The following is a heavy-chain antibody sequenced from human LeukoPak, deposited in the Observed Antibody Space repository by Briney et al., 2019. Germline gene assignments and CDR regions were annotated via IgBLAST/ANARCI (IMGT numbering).Heavy chain of an antibody. CDR1: GGSISSSSYY. CDR2: IYYTGGT. D-gene: IGHD3-22*01. CDR3: ARHRGTRDYYDSSGLFDI. Sequence: SETLSLTCTVSGGSISSSSYYWGWIRHPPGKGLEWIGSIYYTGGTYYNPSLKSRVTISVDTSKHQFSLQLSSVTAADTTVYYCARHRGTRDYYDSSGLFDIWGQGTMVTASS. J-gene: IGHJ3*02. V-gene: IGHV4-39*01.